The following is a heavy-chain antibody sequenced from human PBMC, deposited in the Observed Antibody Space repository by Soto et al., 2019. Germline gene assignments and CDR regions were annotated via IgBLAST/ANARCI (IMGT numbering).Heavy chain of an antibody. CDR2: IDPDSGDT. J-gene: IGHJ4*02. CDR1: GYSFTGYY. D-gene: IGHD4-17*01. V-gene: IGHV1-2*02. CDR3: ARAGGPVDYSDYVGTHYFDY. Sequence: ASVKVSCKASGYSFTGYYMHWMRRAPGQGLEWMGWIDPDSGDTKHAQKFQGRVTMTRDTSISTAYMELSSLRSDDTAVYYYARAGGPVDYSDYVGTHYFDYWGQGALVTVSS.